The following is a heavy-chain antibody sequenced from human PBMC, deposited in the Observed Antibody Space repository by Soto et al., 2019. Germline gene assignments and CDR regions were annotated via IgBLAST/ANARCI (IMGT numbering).Heavy chain of an antibody. CDR2: IYYSGLT. CDR3: AYLRGFTCCPGD. J-gene: IGHJ4*02. D-gene: IGHD3-16*01. Sequence: QVQLQESGPGLVEPSQTLSLTCSVSGGSMRSEGYYWSWIRQHPGKGLEWIGYIYYSGLTHYNPSLKIRFTTSVDKSKNEFYLKMRSVTAADTAVYYCAYLRGFTCCPGDWGQGTLVTVSS. V-gene: IGHV4-31*03. CDR1: GGSMRSEGYY.